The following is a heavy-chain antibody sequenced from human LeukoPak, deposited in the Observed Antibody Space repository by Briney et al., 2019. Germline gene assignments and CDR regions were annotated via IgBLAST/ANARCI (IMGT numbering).Heavy chain of an antibody. D-gene: IGHD2-2*01. J-gene: IGHJ4*02. CDR1: GFTFDDYT. CDR2: ISWNSGSI. CDR3: AKGGYVVVPAHFDY. Sequence: GRSLRLSCAASGFTFDDYTMHWVRQAPGKGLEWVSGISWNSGSIGYADSVKGRFTISRDNAKNSLYLQMNSLRAEDTALYYCAKGGYVVVPAHFDYWGQGTLVTVSP. V-gene: IGHV3-9*01.